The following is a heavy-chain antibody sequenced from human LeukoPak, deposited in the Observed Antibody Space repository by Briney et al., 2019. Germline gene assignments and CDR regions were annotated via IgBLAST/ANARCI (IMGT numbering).Heavy chain of an antibody. CDR1: GGSISSGDCY. CDR2: IYYSGST. CDR3: ASTIFGVVDDAFDX. V-gene: IGHV4-30-4*08. J-gene: IGHJ3*01. Sequence: QVQLQESGPGLVKPSQTLSLTCTVSGGSISSGDCYWSWIRQPPGKGLEWLGYIYYSGSTYYNPSLKSRVTISVDTSKXQXSLKLSSVTAXDTAXYYCASTIFGVVDDAFDXWGXXXXVTV. D-gene: IGHD3-3*01.